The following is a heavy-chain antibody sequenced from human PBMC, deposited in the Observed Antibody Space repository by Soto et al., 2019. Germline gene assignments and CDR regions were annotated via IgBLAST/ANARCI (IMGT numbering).Heavy chain of an antibody. CDR2: IYYSGST. J-gene: IGHJ6*02. Sequence: PSETLSLTCTVSGGSISSSSYYWGWIRQPPGKGLEWIGSIYYSGSTYYNPSLKSRVTISVDTSKNQFSLKLSSVTAADTAVYYCARLNYDFWSGTTADYYYGMDVWGQGTTVTVSS. CDR3: ARLNYDFWSGTTADYYYGMDV. CDR1: GGSISSSSYY. D-gene: IGHD3-3*01. V-gene: IGHV4-39*01.